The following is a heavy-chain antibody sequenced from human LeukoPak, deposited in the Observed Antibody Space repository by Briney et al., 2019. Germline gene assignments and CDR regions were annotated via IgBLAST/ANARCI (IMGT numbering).Heavy chain of an antibody. CDR3: ARDLLYRYYDILTGYYGAQTPDY. CDR1: GYTFTAYG. J-gene: IGHJ4*02. D-gene: IGHD3-9*01. CDR2: ISTYSDNA. V-gene: IGHV1-18*01. Sequence: ASVKVSCKASGYTFTAYGFTRVRQAPGQGLEWMGWISTYSDNANYAQNLQGRVTMTTDTSTTTAYMELRSLRSDDTAVYYCARDLLYRYYDILTGYYGAQTPDYWGQGTLVTVSS.